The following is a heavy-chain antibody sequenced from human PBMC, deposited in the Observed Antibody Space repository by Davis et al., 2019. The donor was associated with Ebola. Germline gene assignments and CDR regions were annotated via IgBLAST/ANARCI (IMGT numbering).Heavy chain of an antibody. CDR2: ISSSSSTI. V-gene: IGHV3-48*02. Sequence: GESLKISCAASGFTFSSYSMNWVRQAPGKGLEWVSYISSSSSTIHYADSVKGRITISRDNAKNSLYLQLNSLRDEDTAVYYCASHRKFLLEGFQHWGQGTLVTVSS. J-gene: IGHJ1*01. CDR1: GFTFSSYS. CDR3: ASHRKFLLEGFQH. D-gene: IGHD2/OR15-2a*01.